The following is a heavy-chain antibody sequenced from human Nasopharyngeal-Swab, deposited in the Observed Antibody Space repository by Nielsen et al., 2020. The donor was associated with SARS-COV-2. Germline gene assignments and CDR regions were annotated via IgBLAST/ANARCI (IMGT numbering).Heavy chain of an antibody. CDR3: ARGHHYYGSGFQDY. CDR2: IYYSGST. V-gene: IGHV4-30-4*01. CDR1: GGAISRGEYY. D-gene: IGHD3-10*01. Sequence: TLSITCTVSGGAISRGEYYWRWSGQPPGKGLEWIGYIYYSGSTYYNPSLKSRVTISVDTSKNQFSLKLSSVTAADTAVYYCARGHHYYGSGFQDYWGQGTLVTVLL. J-gene: IGHJ4*02.